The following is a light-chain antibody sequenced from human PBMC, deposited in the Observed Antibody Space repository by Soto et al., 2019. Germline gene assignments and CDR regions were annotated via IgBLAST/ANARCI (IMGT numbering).Light chain of an antibody. V-gene: IGLV1-47*01. CDR2: WNT. J-gene: IGLJ2*01. CDR3: ASWDDSLSGNVV. Sequence: QSVLTQPPSASGTPGQRVTISCSGSTSNIGSNSGFWYQQLPGSAPTLLLYWNTQRPSGVPDRFSGSKSGTSASLAISGLRSEDEAFYSCASWDDSLSGNVVFGGGTKVTVL. CDR1: TSNIGSNS.